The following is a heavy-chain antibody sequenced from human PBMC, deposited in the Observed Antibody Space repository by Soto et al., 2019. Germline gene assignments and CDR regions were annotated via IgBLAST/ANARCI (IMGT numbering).Heavy chain of an antibody. CDR1: GFSFSTYA. CDR3: AKDQAAAGTISRYFQH. Sequence: EVQLLESGGGLVQPEGSLRLYCAASGFSFSTYAMSWVRQAPGKGLEWGSGISGSGGTTYYADSVKGRFTISRDNSKNTLYLQANSLIAEDTAVYYCAKDQAAAGTISRYFQHWGQGTLVTVSS. D-gene: IGHD6-13*01. CDR2: ISGSGGTT. J-gene: IGHJ1*01. V-gene: IGHV3-23*01.